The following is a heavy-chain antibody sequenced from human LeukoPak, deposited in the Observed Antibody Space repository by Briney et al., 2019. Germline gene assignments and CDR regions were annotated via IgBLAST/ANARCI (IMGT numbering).Heavy chain of an antibody. CDR3: ATTIGSP. Sequence: PGGSLRLSRAASGFTFDDYAMHWARQAPGKGLEWVSLISGDGGSTYYADSVKGRFTISRDNSKNSLYLQMYSLRTEDTALYYCATTIGSPWGQGTMVTVSS. V-gene: IGHV3-43*02. J-gene: IGHJ3*01. CDR1: GFTFDDYA. CDR2: ISGDGGST. D-gene: IGHD2-2*01.